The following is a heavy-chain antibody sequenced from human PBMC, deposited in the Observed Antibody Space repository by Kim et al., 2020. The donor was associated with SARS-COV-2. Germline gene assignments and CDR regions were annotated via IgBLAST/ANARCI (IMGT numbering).Heavy chain of an antibody. J-gene: IGHJ4*02. D-gene: IGHD6-19*01. Sequence: SVTGRLTIARDNAKTSLYLQMNSLRAEDPAVYYCARYYSSGWYEYYFDYWGQGTLVTVSS. CDR3: ARYYSSGWYEYYFDY. V-gene: IGHV3-11*03.